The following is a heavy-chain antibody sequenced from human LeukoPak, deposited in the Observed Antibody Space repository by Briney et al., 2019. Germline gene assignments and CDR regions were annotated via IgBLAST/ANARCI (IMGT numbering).Heavy chain of an antibody. Sequence: GGSLRLSCAASGFTFSSYGMHWVRQAPGKGLEWVAFIRYDGSNKYYADSVKGRFTISRDNSKNTLYLQMNSLRAEDTAVYYCASGRNGGSGSFYDYWGQGTLVTVSS. J-gene: IGHJ4*02. CDR1: GFTFSSYG. V-gene: IGHV3-30*02. CDR2: IRYDGSNK. D-gene: IGHD3-10*01. CDR3: ASGRNGGSGSFYDY.